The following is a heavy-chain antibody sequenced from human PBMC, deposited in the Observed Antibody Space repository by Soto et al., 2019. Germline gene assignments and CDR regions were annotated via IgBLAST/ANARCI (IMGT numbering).Heavy chain of an antibody. D-gene: IGHD5-12*01. V-gene: IGHV1-8*01. J-gene: IGHJ5*02. CDR1: GYTFTSYD. Sequence: QVQLVQSGAEVKKPGASVKVSCKASGYTFTSYDINWVRQATGQGLEWMGWMNPNSGNTGYAQKFQGRVTMTRNTSISTSYMGLSSLISEDSAGYYCARRRLRHQGWFDPWGQGTLVTVSS. CDR3: ARRRLRHQGWFDP. CDR2: MNPNSGNT.